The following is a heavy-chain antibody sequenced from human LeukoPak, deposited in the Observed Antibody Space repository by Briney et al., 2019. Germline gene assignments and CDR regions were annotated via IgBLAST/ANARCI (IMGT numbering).Heavy chain of an antibody. CDR3: ARVTDCSGGSCYGAFDI. CDR2: IYYSGST. J-gene: IGHJ3*02. Sequence: SETLSLTCTVSGGSISSYYWNWIRQPPGKGLEWIGYIYYSGSTNYNPSLKSRVTISVDTSKNQFSLKLSSVTAADTAVYYCARVTDCSGGSCYGAFDIWGQGTMVTVSS. D-gene: IGHD2-15*01. V-gene: IGHV4-59*01. CDR1: GGSISSYY.